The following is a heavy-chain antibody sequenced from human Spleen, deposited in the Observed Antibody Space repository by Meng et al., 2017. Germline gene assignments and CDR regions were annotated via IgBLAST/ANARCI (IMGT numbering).Heavy chain of an antibody. CDR3: ARGPTTMAHDIDY. D-gene: IGHD4-11*01. CDR1: GGSFSGYY. V-gene: IGHV4-34*01. CDR2: INHRGNT. J-gene: IGHJ4*02. Sequence: QVQLQQWGAGLLKPSETLSLTCAVYGGSFSGYYWSWVRQPPGKGLEWIGEINHRGNTNYNSFLESRVTISVDTSQNSLSLKLSSVTAADSAVYYCARGPTTMAHDIDYWGQGTLVTVSS.